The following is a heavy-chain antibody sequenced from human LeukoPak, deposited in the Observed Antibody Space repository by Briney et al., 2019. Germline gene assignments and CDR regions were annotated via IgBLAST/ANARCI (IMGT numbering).Heavy chain of an antibody. CDR2: ISSNGGST. CDR1: GFTFSSYA. D-gene: IGHD2-2*01. CDR3: VKGRCSSTSCYGGDY. V-gene: IGHV3-64D*06. J-gene: IGHJ4*02. Sequence: GGSLRLSCSASGFTFSSYAMYWVRQAPGKGLEYVSAISSNGGSTYYADSVKGRFTISRDNSRNTLYLQMSSLRAEDTAVYYCVKGRCSSTSCYGGDYWGQGTLVTVSS.